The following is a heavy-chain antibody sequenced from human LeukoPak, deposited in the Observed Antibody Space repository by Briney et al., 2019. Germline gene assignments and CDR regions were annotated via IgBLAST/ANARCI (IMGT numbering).Heavy chain of an antibody. CDR1: GFTFSGYS. CDR2: ISSNGVTT. J-gene: IGHJ4*02. CDR3: VKDRPTWPIDY. D-gene: IGHD5-12*01. Sequence: GGSLRLSCAASGFTFSGYSMTWVRQAPGKGLEWVSSISSNGVTTYYADSVKGRFTISRDNSKNTLYLQMNSLRAEDTAVYYCVKDRPTWPIDYWGQGTLVTVSS. V-gene: IGHV3-23*01.